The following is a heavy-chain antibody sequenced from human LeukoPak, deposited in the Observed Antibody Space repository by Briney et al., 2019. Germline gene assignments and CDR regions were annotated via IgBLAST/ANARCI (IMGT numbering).Heavy chain of an antibody. V-gene: IGHV3-33*01. CDR1: GFTFSSYV. D-gene: IGHD6-13*01. Sequence: GGSLRLSCAASGFTFSSYVMHWVRQAPGTGLEWVAVIWYDGSSKYYEDSVKGRFTISRDNSKNTLYLQMNSLRAEDTAVYYCAREDSLYSTGWYVVDWGQGTLVTVSS. J-gene: IGHJ4*02. CDR3: AREDSLYSTGWYVVD. CDR2: IWYDGSSK.